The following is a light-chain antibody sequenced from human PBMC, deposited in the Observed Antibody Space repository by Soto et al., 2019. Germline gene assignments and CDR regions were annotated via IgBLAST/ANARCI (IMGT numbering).Light chain of an antibody. CDR3: CSYAGSTTYVV. Sequence: QSALTQPASVSGSPGQSITISCTGTSSDVGSYNLASWYHQHPGKAPKLIIYEGSKRPSGVSNRFSGSKSGNTASLTISGLQAEDEADYYCCSYAGSTTYVVFGGGTKLTVL. V-gene: IGLV2-23*01. J-gene: IGLJ2*01. CDR1: SSDVGSYNL. CDR2: EGS.